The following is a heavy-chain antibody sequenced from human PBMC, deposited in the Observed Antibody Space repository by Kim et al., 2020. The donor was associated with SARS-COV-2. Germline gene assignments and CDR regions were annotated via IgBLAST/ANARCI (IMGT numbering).Heavy chain of an antibody. D-gene: IGHD3-3*01. V-gene: IGHV3-21*01. CDR3: ARGIRFLEWGIDY. Sequence: YADSGKGRFTISRDHAKNSLYLQMNSLRAEDTAVYYCARGIRFLEWGIDYWGQGTLVTVSS. J-gene: IGHJ4*02.